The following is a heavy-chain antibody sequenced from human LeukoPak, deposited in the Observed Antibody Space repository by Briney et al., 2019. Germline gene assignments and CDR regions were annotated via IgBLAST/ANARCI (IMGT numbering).Heavy chain of an antibody. CDR1: GGSISSSSYY. CDR3: ARVYLDTAMVFAPNYYMDV. Sequence: SETLSLTCTVSGGSISSSSYYWGWIRQPPGEGLEWIGSIYYSGSTYYNPSLKSRVTISVDTSKNQFSLKLSSVTAADTAVYYCARVYLDTAMVFAPNYYMDVWGKGTTVTVSS. V-gene: IGHV4-39*07. CDR2: IYYSGST. J-gene: IGHJ6*03. D-gene: IGHD5-18*01.